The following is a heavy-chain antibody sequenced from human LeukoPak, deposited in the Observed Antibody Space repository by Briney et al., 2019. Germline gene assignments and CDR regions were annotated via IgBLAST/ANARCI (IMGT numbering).Heavy chain of an antibody. V-gene: IGHV3-48*01. D-gene: IGHD5-12*01. Sequence: GGSLRLSCAASGFTFSSYSMNWVRQAPGKGLEWVSYISRGSGTIYYADSVKGRFTISRDNAKNSLYLQVNSLRVEDTAVYYCARDRSGYDRAFDYWGQGTLVTVSS. J-gene: IGHJ4*02. CDR2: ISRGSGTI. CDR1: GFTFSSYS. CDR3: ARDRSGYDRAFDY.